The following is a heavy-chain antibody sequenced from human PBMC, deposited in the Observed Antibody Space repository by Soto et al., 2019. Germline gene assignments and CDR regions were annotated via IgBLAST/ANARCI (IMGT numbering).Heavy chain of an antibody. CDR2: ISSRGDRT. V-gene: IGHV3-23*01. Sequence: LRLSCAGSGFTFSRYAMNWVRQAPGKGLEWVSIISSRGDRTSYAESVKGRFTISRDDSKNTLFLHMNSLGAEDTAVYYCAKETGYSYGFQPKALDVWGQGTTVTVSS. CDR3: AKETGYSYGFQPKALDV. J-gene: IGHJ6*02. D-gene: IGHD5-18*01. CDR1: GFTFSRYA.